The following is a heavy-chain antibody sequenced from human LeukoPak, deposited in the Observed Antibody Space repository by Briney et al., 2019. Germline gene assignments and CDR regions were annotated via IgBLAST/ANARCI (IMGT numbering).Heavy chain of an antibody. V-gene: IGHV4-38-2*02. CDR3: ARVKDESVVVVAATTYTFDY. D-gene: IGHD2-15*01. Sequence: KPSETLSLTCTVSGYSISSGYYWGWIRQPPGKGLEWIGSIYHSGSTYYNPSLKSRVTISVDTSKNQFSLKLSSVTAADTAVYYCARVKDESVVVVAATTYTFDYWGQGTLVTVSS. CDR1: GYSISSGYY. J-gene: IGHJ4*02. CDR2: IYHSGST.